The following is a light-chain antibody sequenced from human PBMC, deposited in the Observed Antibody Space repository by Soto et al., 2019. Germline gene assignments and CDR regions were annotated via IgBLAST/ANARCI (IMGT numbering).Light chain of an antibody. CDR1: QSVSSN. Sequence: EIVMTQSPATLSVSPGERATLSCRASQSVSSNLAWYQQKPGQTPTLLIYVASTRATGIPARCSGSGSGTEFTLTISSLQSEDFAVYYCQQYNVWPLTFGGGTKVEFK. CDR2: VAS. CDR3: QQYNVWPLT. V-gene: IGKV3-15*01. J-gene: IGKJ4*01.